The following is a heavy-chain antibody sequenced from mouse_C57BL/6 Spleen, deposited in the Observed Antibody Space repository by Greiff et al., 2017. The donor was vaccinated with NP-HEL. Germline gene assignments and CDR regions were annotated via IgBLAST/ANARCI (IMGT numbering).Heavy chain of an antibody. CDR2: IDPSDSET. V-gene: IGHV1-52*01. D-gene: IGHD2-4*01. Sequence: VQLQQPGAELVRPGSSVKLSCKASGYTFTSYWMHWVKQRPIQGLEWIGNIDPSDSETHYNQKFKDKATLTVDKSSSTAYMRLSSLTSEDSAVYYCARGDYDGFAYWGQGTLVTVSA. CDR3: ARGDYDGFAY. J-gene: IGHJ3*01. CDR1: GYTFTSYW.